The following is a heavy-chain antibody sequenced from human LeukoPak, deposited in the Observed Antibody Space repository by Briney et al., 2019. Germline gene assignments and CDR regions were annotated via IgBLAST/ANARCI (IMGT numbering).Heavy chain of an antibody. J-gene: IGHJ4*02. D-gene: IGHD2-21*02. V-gene: IGHV3-74*01. CDR3: ATVRGGNTRDFDY. CDR1: GFTFTTYW. CDR2: INSDGSIT. Sequence: GGSLRLSCAASGFTFTTYWMHWVRQAPGKGLVWVSHINSDGSITSYADSVKGRFTISRDNAKNTLYLQMNSLSAEDTAVYYCATVRGGNTRDFDYWGQGTLVTVSS.